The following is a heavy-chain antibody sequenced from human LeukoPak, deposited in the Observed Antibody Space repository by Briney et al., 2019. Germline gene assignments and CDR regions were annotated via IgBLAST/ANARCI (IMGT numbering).Heavy chain of an antibody. Sequence: GGSLRLSYAASGFTFSSYSMNWVRQAPGRGVEWVSYISSSSSTIYYADSVRGRFTISRDNAKNSLYLQMNSLRGEDTAVYYCARQTGGSLDIWGQGTMVTVSS. CDR2: ISSSSSTI. V-gene: IGHV3-48*01. CDR1: GFTFSSYS. CDR3: ARQTGGSLDI. D-gene: IGHD7-27*01. J-gene: IGHJ3*02.